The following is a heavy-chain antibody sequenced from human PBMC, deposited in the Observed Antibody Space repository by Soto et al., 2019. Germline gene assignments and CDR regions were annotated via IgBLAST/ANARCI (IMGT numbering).Heavy chain of an antibody. Sequence: SETQSLTRHFSGDYVRSVLFHLAWLRLPPGKGLEWIGYIYNGGSTYYRPSLESRMHMSLDATRNHYSLRLTSVTAADTAVYFCARAPVGLDTISYFDYWGQGKLVTVSS. J-gene: IGHJ4*02. CDR3: ARAPVGLDTISYFDY. D-gene: IGHD3-3*01. V-gene: IGHV4-30-4*01. CDR1: GDYVRSVLFH. CDR2: IYNGGST.